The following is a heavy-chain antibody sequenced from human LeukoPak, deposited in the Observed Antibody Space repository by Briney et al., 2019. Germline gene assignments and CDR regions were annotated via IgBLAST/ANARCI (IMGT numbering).Heavy chain of an antibody. J-gene: IGHJ5*02. D-gene: IGHD2-2*01. Sequence: SETLSLTCTVSGYSVSSGYYWGWIRQPPGKGLEWIASIYHSGDTYYNPSLRSRVTISLDTSRNQLSLKLSSVTAADTAVYYCARSKAHLSTSWYGNWFDPWGQGTLVTVSS. CDR2: IYHSGDT. CDR1: GYSVSSGYY. CDR3: ARSKAHLSTSWYGNWFDP. V-gene: IGHV4-38-2*02.